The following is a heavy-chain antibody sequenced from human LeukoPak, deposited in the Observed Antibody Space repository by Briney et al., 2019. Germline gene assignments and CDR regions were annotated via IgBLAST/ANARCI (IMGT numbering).Heavy chain of an antibody. CDR2: IWFDESYK. J-gene: IGHJ5*02. CDR1: GFTFSNYG. V-gene: IGHV3-33*01. Sequence: GRSLRLSCAASGFTFSNYGMHWVRQAPGKGLEWVAVIWFDESYKYYADSVKGRFTISRDNSNNTLYLQMTSLRAEDTAVYSCAREDSEGGPNWFDPWGQGTLVTVSS. CDR3: AREDSEGGPNWFDP. D-gene: IGHD1-14*01.